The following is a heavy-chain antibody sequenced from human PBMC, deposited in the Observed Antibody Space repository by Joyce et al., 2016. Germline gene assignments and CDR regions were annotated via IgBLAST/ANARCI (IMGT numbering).Heavy chain of an antibody. V-gene: IGHV3-73*01. J-gene: IGHJ4*02. CDR3: MNGDYGY. Sequence: EVQLVESGGDLVQPGGSFKLSCAASGFNFRASAMHWVRQASGKGLEGIGPIRDEANSYATTYGAAVRGRFTIARDDSQTTAYLHRSSLKTEDTAIYYCMNGDYGYWGRGTLVTVSS. CDR1: GFNFRASA. D-gene: IGHD4-17*01. CDR2: IRDEANSYAT.